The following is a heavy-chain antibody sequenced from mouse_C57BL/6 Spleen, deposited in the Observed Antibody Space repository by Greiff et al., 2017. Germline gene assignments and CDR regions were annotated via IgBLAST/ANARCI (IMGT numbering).Heavy chain of an antibody. CDR3: ARWADYYGSSYIYAMDY. Sequence: VKLMESGAELVKPGASVKISCKASGYAFSSYWMNWVKQRPGKGLEWIGQIYPGDGDTNSNGKLKGKATLTADKYYSTAYMQLSRLTSEDAAVYVCARWADYYGSSYIYAMDYWGQGTSVTVSS. V-gene: IGHV1-80*01. CDR2: IYPGDGDT. CDR1: GYAFSSYW. J-gene: IGHJ4*01. D-gene: IGHD1-1*01.